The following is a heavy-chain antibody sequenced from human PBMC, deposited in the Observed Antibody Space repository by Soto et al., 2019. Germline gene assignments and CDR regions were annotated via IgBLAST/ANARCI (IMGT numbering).Heavy chain of an antibody. Sequence: LRLSCAASGFTFSSYGMHWVRQAPGKGLEWVAVISYDGSNKYYADSVKGRFTISRDNSKNTLYLQMNSLRAEDTAVYYCATSITILPKGGYCGQGTMVTVYS. J-gene: IGHJ4*02. CDR3: ATSITILPKGGY. V-gene: IGHV3-30*03. D-gene: IGHD3-9*01. CDR2: ISYDGSNK. CDR1: GFTFSSYG.